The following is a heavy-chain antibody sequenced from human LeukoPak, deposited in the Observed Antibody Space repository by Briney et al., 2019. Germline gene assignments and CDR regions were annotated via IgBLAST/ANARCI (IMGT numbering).Heavy chain of an antibody. J-gene: IGHJ4*02. V-gene: IGHV3-15*01. CDR2: IKSKTDGGTT. Sequence: PGGSLGLSCAASGFTFSNAWMSWVRQAPGKGLEWVGRIKSKTDGGTTDYAAPVKGRFTISRDDSKNTLYLQMNSLKTEDTAVYYCTTDQVGAAGGLDYWGQGTLVTVSS. D-gene: IGHD2-15*01. CDR1: GFTFSNAW. CDR3: TTDQVGAAGGLDY.